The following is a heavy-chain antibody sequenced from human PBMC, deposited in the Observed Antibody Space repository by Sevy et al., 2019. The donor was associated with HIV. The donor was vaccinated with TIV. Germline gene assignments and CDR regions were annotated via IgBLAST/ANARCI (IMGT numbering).Heavy chain of an antibody. CDR3: ARASPDYYYGMDV. CDR1: GDSISGYY. V-gene: IGHV4-59*01. J-gene: IGHJ6*02. CDR2: SYYSGST. Sequence: SENLSLTCTVSGDSISGYYRSWIRQPPGKGLEWIGYSYYSGSTTYNPSLKSRVTISVDTSKNQFSLKLSSVTAADIAVYYCARASPDYYYGMDVWGQGTTVTVSS.